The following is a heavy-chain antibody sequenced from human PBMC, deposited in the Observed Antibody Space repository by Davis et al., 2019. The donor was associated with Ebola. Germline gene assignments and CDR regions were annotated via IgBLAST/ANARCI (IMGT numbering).Heavy chain of an antibody. CDR3: ARGFRYFDY. D-gene: IGHD3-10*01. Sequence: RSLNLSCAASGFNSRRYGMHWVRQAPDKGLEWVAVIWYDGSRKYYGDSVKGRFTISRDNSNNLLYLQMNSLGAEDTAVYYCARGFRYFDYWGQGTLVTVSS. CDR2: IWYDGSRK. J-gene: IGHJ4*02. CDR1: GFNSRRYG. V-gene: IGHV3-33*01.